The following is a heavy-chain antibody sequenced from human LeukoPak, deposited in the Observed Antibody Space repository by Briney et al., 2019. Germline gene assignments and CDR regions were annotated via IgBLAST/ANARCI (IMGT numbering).Heavy chain of an antibody. Sequence: ASVKVSCKVSGHTLSDLSIHWVRQSPGKGRKWVGGFDVEDGETIYAQEFEGRVTMTEDTATETAYMELSSLRSEDTAVYYCVAEVIEVTMGDYWGQGTLVSVSS. J-gene: IGHJ4*02. CDR2: FDVEDGET. CDR1: GHTLSDLS. V-gene: IGHV1-24*01. CDR3: VAEVIEVTMGDY. D-gene: IGHD4-11*01.